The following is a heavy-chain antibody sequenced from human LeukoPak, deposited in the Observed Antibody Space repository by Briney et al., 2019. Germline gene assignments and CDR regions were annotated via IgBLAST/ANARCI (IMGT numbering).Heavy chain of an antibody. CDR2: IYPGDSDT. CDR3: AILDGDYYDSSGYYYFDY. CDR1: GYMFTTYW. V-gene: IGHV5-51*01. D-gene: IGHD3-22*01. Sequence: GESLKISCKGSGYMFTTYWIGWVRQMPGKGLEWMGIIYPGDSDTRYSPSFQGQVTISADKSISTAYLQWSSLKASDTAMYYCAILDGDYYDSSGYYYFDYWGQGTLVTVSS. J-gene: IGHJ4*02.